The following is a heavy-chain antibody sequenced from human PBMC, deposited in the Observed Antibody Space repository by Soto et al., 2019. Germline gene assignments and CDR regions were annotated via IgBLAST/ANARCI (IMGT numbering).Heavy chain of an antibody. CDR1: GFTFSSYG. CDR3: ARDRGRGSSYGPYGMDV. Sequence: QVQLVESGGGVVQPGRSLRLSCAASGFTFSSYGMHWVRQAPGKGLEWVAVISYDGSNKYYADSVKGRFTISRDNSKNTLYLQMNSLRAEDTAVYYCARDRGRGSSYGPYGMDVWGQGTTVTVSS. J-gene: IGHJ6*02. D-gene: IGHD6-6*01. CDR2: ISYDGSNK. V-gene: IGHV3-30*03.